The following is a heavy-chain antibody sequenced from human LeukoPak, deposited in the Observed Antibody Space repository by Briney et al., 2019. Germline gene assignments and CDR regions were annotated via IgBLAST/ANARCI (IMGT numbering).Heavy chain of an antibody. J-gene: IGHJ4*02. CDR3: ARHQTFSHDY. D-gene: IGHD3-16*01. CDR1: GFTFSTYS. Sequence: GGSLRLSCVVSGFTFSTYSMNWVRQAPGKGLEWVSAISGSGGSTYYADSVKGRFTISRDNSKNTLYLQMNSLRAEDTAVYYCARHQTFSHDYWGQGTLVTVSS. CDR2: ISGSGGST. V-gene: IGHV3-23*01.